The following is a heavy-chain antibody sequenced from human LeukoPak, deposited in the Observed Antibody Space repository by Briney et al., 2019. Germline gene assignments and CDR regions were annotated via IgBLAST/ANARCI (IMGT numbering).Heavy chain of an antibody. D-gene: IGHD4-23*01. J-gene: IGHJ4*02. CDR3: ARGSPVVTHFDY. CDR1: GGSISSGDYY. Sequence: PSQTLSLTCTVSGGSISSGDYYWSWIRQPPGKGLEWIGYIYYSGSTYYNPSLKSRVTTSVDTSKNQFSLKLSSVTGADTAVYYCARGSPVVTHFDYWGQGTLVTVSS. V-gene: IGHV4-30-4*01. CDR2: IYYSGST.